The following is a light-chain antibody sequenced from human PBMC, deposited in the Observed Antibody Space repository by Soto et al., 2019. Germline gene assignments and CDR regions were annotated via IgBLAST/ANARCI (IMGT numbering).Light chain of an antibody. Sequence: QSALTQSPSASGSPGQSVTISCTGTSSDIGGYNSVSWYQQHPGKAPKVMIYDVTKRPSGVPDRFSGSKSGNTASLTVSALQAGDEADYYCSSYTDTKSLVFGTGTKVTVL. CDR1: SSDIGGYNS. CDR3: SSYTDTKSLV. J-gene: IGLJ1*01. V-gene: IGLV2-8*01. CDR2: DVT.